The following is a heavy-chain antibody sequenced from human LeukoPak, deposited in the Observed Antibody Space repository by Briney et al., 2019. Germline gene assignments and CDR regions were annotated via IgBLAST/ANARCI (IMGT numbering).Heavy chain of an antibody. CDR3: ARVDRVEAFDI. Sequence: SETLSHTCTVSGGSISSYYWSWIRQPPGKGLEWIGYIHYSGSTNYNPSLKSRVTISVDTSKNQFSLKLSSVTAADTAVYYCARVDRVEAFDIWGQGTMVTVSS. CDR2: IHYSGST. CDR1: GGSISSYY. V-gene: IGHV4-59*13. J-gene: IGHJ3*02. D-gene: IGHD3-9*01.